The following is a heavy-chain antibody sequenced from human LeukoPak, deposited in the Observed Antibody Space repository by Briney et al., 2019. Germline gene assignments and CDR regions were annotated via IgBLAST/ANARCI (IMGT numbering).Heavy chain of an antibody. V-gene: IGHV4-59*01. CDR2: IYYYGST. J-gene: IGHJ6*03. Sequence: SETLSLTCTVSGGSMTNYYWTWIRQPPGEGLEWLAYIYYYGSTNYNPSLESRLTLTVDTSKNQFSLKLSSVTAADTAAYYCAREGAGSYGFRYIGVWGKGTTVTVS. CDR1: GGSMTNYY. D-gene: IGHD5-18*01. CDR3: AREGAGSYGFRYIGV.